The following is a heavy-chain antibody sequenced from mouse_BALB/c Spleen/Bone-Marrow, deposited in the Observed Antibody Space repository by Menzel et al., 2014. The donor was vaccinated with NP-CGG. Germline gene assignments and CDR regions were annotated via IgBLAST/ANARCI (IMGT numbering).Heavy chain of an antibody. Sequence: EVKVEESGAELVKPGASVKLSCTASGFNIKDTYMHWVKQRPEQGLEWIGRIDPANGNTKYDPKFQGKATITADTSSDTAYLQLSSLTSGDTAVYYCARDDSWGFAYWGQGTLVTVSA. CDR1: GFNIKDTY. CDR2: IDPANGNT. CDR3: ARDDSWGFAY. V-gene: IGHV14-3*02. D-gene: IGHD2-4*01. J-gene: IGHJ3*01.